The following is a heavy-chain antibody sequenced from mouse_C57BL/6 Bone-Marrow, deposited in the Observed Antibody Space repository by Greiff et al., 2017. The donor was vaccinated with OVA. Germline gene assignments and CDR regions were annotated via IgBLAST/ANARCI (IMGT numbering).Heavy chain of an antibody. CDR2: IDPENGDT. V-gene: IGHV14-4*01. CDR1: GFNIKDDY. J-gene: IGHJ2*01. Sequence: EVQLQQSGAELVRPGASVKLSCTASGFNIKDDYMHWVKQRPEQGLEWIGWIDPENGDTEYASKFQGKATITADTSSNTAYLQLSSLTAEDTAVYYCTPTGPYYWGQGTTLTVSS. CDR3: TPTGPYY. D-gene: IGHD4-1*01.